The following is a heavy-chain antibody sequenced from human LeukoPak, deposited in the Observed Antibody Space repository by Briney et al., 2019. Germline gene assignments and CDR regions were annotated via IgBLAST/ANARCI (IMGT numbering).Heavy chain of an antibody. V-gene: IGHV1-69*13. CDR1: GGTFSSYA. Sequence: GASVKLSCKASGGTFSSYAISWVRQAPGQGLEWMGGIIPIFGTANYAQKFQGRVTITADESTSTAYMELSSLRSEDTAVYYCARVGEQWLERNWFDPWGQGTLVTVSS. CDR3: ARVGEQWLERNWFDP. CDR2: IIPIFGTA. D-gene: IGHD6-19*01. J-gene: IGHJ5*02.